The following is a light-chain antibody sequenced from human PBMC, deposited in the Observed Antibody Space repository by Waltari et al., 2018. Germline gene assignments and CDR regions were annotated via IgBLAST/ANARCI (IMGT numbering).Light chain of an antibody. V-gene: IGKV3-11*01. CDR2: DAS. CDR1: QGVSSY. J-gene: IGKJ5*01. CDR3: QQRSNWPIT. Sequence: EIVLTQSPATLSLSPGERATLSCRASQGVSSYLAWYQQRPGPAPRLLIYDASNRATGIPGRFSGSGSGTDFARTISSLEPEDFAVYYCQQRSNWPITFGQGTRLEIK.